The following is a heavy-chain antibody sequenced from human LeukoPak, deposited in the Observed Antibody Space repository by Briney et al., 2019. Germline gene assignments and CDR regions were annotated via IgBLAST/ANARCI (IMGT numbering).Heavy chain of an antibody. CDR2: ISYDGSNK. J-gene: IGHJ3*02. V-gene: IGHV3-30-3*01. CDR1: GFTFSSYA. CDR3: ARDGHDAFDI. Sequence: GGSLRLSCAASGFTFSSYAMHWVRQAPGKGLEWVAVISYDGSNKYYADSVKGRFTISRDNSKNTLYLQMNSLRAEDTAAYYCARDGHDAFDIWGQGTMVTVSS.